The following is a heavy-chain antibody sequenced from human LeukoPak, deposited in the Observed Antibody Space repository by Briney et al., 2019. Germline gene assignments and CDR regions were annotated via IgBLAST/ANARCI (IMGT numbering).Heavy chain of an antibody. V-gene: IGHV3-30*02. CDR3: ARRAGAYSHPYDY. J-gene: IGHJ4*02. Sequence: GGSLRLSCAASGFTFGSYGMHWVRQAPGKGLEWVAFIRYDGSNKYYADSVKGRFTISRDNSKNTLYLQMNSLRAEDTAVYYCARRAGAYSHPYDYWGPGTLVTVSS. CDR1: GFTFGSYG. CDR2: IRYDGSNK. D-gene: IGHD4/OR15-4a*01.